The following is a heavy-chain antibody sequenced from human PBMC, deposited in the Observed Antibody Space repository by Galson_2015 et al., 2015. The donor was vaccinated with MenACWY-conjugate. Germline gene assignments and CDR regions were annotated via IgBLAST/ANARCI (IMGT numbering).Heavy chain of an antibody. J-gene: IGHJ3*01. D-gene: IGHD6-13*01. CDR2: ISEIGGST. CDR3: AKYSSKYLAGFFDG. Sequence: SLRLSCAASGFMFTTCAMSWVRQAPGTGLEWVSAISEIGGSTYYADSVKGRFTISRDTSKNTLYLQMNSPRPEDTAIYYCAKYSSKYLAGFFDGWGQGTMVTVSS. CDR1: GFMFTTCA. V-gene: IGHV3-23*01.